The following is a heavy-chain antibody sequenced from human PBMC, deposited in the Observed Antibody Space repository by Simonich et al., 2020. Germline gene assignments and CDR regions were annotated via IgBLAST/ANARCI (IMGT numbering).Heavy chain of an antibody. CDR3: ARGGVQYYYYYMDV. CDR1: GYTFTGYY. J-gene: IGHJ6*03. V-gene: IGHV1-2*02. Sequence: QVQLVQSGAEGKKPGASVKVSCKASGYTFTGYYMHWVRQAPGQELEWMGGTNPKSGGTNYAKKFQGRVNMTRDTSISTAYMELSRLRSDDTAVYYCARGGVQYYYYYMDVWGKGTTVTVSS. CDR2: TNPKSGGT. D-gene: IGHD3-3*01.